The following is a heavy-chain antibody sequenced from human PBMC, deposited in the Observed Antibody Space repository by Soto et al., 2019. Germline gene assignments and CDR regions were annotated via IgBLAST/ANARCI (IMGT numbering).Heavy chain of an antibody. CDR3: ARGLSITGDANNWFDP. V-gene: IGHV4-30-4*01. J-gene: IGHJ5*02. D-gene: IGHD1-20*01. CDR1: GGSISSGDYY. CDR2: MYNSGRT. Sequence: SETLSLTCTVSGGSISSGDYYWSWIRQPPGKGLEWIGYMYNSGRTYCNPSLKSRVTISADTSKNQFSLKLSSVTGADTAVYYCARGLSITGDANNWFDPWGQGTLVTVSS.